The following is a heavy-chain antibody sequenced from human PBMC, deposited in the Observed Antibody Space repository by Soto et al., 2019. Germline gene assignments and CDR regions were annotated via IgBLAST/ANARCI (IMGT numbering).Heavy chain of an antibody. CDR1: GFTFDTYG. CDR3: ARISGSGHIGWFDP. CDR2: IWYDGSYR. D-gene: IGHD2-21*01. Sequence: GGSLRLSCISSGFTFDTYGMFWARQAPGTGLEWVAGIWYDGSYRYYIDSVKGRFTVSRDNSKNTVYLEMNNLRGEDTAVYYCARISGSGHIGWFDPWAQGSLVTLSA. J-gene: IGHJ5*02. V-gene: IGHV3-33*07.